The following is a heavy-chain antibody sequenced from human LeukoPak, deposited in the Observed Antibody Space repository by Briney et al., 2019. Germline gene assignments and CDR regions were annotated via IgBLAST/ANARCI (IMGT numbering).Heavy chain of an antibody. CDR1: GFTFSSYA. J-gene: IGHJ4*02. Sequence: GGSLRLSCVASGFTFSSYAMSWVRQAPGKGLEWVSAISGSGGTTYYSDSVKGRFTVSRDNSKNTLYLQMNSLRAEDTAVYYCAKDQRVGAPYYFDYWGQGTLVTVSS. CDR2: ISGSGGTT. V-gene: IGHV3-23*01. D-gene: IGHD1-26*01. CDR3: AKDQRVGAPYYFDY.